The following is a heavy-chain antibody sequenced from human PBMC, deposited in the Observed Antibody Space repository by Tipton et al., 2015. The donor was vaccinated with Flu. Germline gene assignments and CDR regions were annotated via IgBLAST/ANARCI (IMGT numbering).Heavy chain of an antibody. J-gene: IGHJ4*02. Sequence: TLSLTCTVSGGSISSYYWSWIRQPPGKGLEWIGYIYYSGSTNYNPSLKSRVTISVDTSKNQFSLKLSSVTAADTAVYYCARGGEYYYDSSGYYYFDYWGQGTLVTVSS. D-gene: IGHD3-22*01. V-gene: IGHV4-59*01. CDR3: ARGGEYYYDSSGYYYFDY. CDR1: GGSISSYY. CDR2: IYYSGST.